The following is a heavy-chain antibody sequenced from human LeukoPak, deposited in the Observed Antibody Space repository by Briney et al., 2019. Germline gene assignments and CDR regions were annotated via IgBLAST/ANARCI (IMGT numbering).Heavy chain of an antibody. V-gene: IGHV3-30*02. CDR1: GFTFRSYG. Sequence: GGSLRLFCAASGFTFRSYGMHWVRKAPGKGLEWVAFIRFDGNSNYYADSVKGRFTTSRDNSRSTLYLQMNSLRAEDTAVYYCAKEEVISGNHGVYFDYWGQGTLVTVSS. J-gene: IGHJ4*02. CDR2: IRFDGNSN. CDR3: AKEEVISGNHGVYFDY. D-gene: IGHD3-22*01.